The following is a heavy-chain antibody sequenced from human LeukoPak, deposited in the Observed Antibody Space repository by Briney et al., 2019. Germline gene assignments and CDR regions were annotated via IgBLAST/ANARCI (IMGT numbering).Heavy chain of an antibody. CDR1: GYSFTSYW. CDR2: IYPGDSDT. D-gene: IGHD3-22*01. CDR3: ARDSGYYDSSGYYYFDY. J-gene: IGHJ4*02. V-gene: IGHV5-51*01. Sequence: GESLKTSCKGSGYSFTSYWIGWVRQMPGKGLEWMGIIYPGDSDTRYSPSFQGQVTISADKSISTAYLQWSSLKASDTAMYYCARDSGYYDSSGYYYFDYWGQGTLVTVSS.